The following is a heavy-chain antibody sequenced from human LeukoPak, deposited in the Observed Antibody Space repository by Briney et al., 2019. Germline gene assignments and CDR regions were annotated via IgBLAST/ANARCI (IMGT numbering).Heavy chain of an antibody. J-gene: IGHJ4*02. Sequence: GGSLRLTCAASGFTVSNNYMSWVRQAPGKGLEWVSVIYSGGNTYYAGSVKGRFTISRDNSKNTLYLQMNSLRAEDTAMYYCARDSTSGWYHDSWGQGTLVTVSS. V-gene: IGHV3-53*01. D-gene: IGHD6-19*01. CDR3: ARDSTSGWYHDS. CDR2: IYSGGNT. CDR1: GFTVSNNY.